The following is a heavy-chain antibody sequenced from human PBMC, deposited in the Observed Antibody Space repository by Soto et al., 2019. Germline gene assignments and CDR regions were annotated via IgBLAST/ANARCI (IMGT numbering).Heavy chain of an antibody. D-gene: IGHD6-19*01. CDR1: GFMDSTYN. V-gene: IGHV3-53*01. CDR2: IYSGGGI. CDR3: ARDRALSGGSGRSGGWFDP. J-gene: IGHJ5*02. Sequence: EGQLVDSEGGLVRPGGSLSPSGAGSGFMDSTYNMSGVRQPPGRGLEWVSGIYSGGGIYYSDSVKGRFTISIDNSRTTLYLQMNSLRVEDTAVYYCARDRALSGGSGRSGGWFDPWGQGTLVTVSS.